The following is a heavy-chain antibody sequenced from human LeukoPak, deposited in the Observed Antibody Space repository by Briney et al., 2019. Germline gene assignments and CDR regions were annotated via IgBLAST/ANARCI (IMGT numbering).Heavy chain of an antibody. CDR3: SRESGAFCPFGY. Sequence: PAGTLTLTCAGSGGSISGTNWRSWVRQPPGQGLEWIGEISLAGQTNYNPSLNGRVTMSLDKSSNQLSLNLTSVTAADTATYYCSRESGAFCPFGYWGEGTLVIVSS. CDR1: GGSISGTNW. V-gene: IGHV4-4*02. CDR2: ISLAGQT. D-gene: IGHD1-26*01. J-gene: IGHJ4*02.